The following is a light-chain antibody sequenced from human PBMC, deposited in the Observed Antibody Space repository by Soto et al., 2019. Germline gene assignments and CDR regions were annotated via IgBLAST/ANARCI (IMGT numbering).Light chain of an antibody. CDR3: QQNGSSRSVT. CDR2: GAS. CDR1: KSVSSSY. Sequence: EIVLTQSPGTLSLSPGERATLSCRASKSVSSSYLAWYQQKPGQAPRLLIYGASSRATGIPHRFSGSGSGTDFTLTISRLEPEDFAVYYCQQNGSSRSVTFGQGTRLEI. J-gene: IGKJ5*01. V-gene: IGKV3-20*01.